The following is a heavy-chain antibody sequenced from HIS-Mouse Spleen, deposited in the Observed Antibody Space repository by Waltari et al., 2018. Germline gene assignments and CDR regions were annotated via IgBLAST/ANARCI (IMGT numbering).Heavy chain of an antibody. CDR2: ISSSGSTI. Sequence: GLEWVSYISSSGSTIYYADSVKGRFTISRDNAKNSLYLQMNSLRAEDTAVYYCARVWGRWRYFDYWGQGTLVTVSS. V-gene: IGHV3-11*01. J-gene: IGHJ4*02. CDR3: ARVWGRWRYFDY. D-gene: IGHD3-16*01.